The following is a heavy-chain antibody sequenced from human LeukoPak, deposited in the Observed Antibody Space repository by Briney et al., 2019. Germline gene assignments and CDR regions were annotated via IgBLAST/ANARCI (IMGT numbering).Heavy chain of an antibody. CDR2: ISSDGSNN. Sequence: PGGSLRLSCAASGFTFNSYAMHWVRQAPGKGLEWVAVISSDGSNNYYADSVKGRFTISRDNAKNSLYLQMNSLRAEDTAVYYCARPQDWSGYAPGAFDIWGQGTMVTVSS. D-gene: IGHD3-3*01. V-gene: IGHV3-30-3*01. CDR3: ARPQDWSGYAPGAFDI. J-gene: IGHJ3*02. CDR1: GFTFNSYA.